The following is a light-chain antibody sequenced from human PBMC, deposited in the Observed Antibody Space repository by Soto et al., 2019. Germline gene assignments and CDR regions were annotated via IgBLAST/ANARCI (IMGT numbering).Light chain of an antibody. V-gene: IGKV3-20*01. CDR1: QSVSSSY. CDR2: GAS. Sequence: EIVLTQSPGTLSLSPGERATLSCRASQSVSSSYLAWYQQKPGQAPRLLIYGASSMATSIPDRFSGSESGTDFNLTISRLEPEDFAVYYCQQYGSSLLTFGGGTKVEIK. CDR3: QQYGSSLLT. J-gene: IGKJ4*01.